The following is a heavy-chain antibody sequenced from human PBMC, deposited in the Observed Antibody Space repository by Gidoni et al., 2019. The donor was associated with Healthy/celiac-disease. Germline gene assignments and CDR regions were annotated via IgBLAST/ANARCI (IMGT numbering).Heavy chain of an antibody. J-gene: IGHJ4*02. CDR3: ARDRPYYDSSGYYYGFDY. CDR1: GFTFSSYW. D-gene: IGHD3-22*01. CDR2: IKQDGSEK. V-gene: IGHV3-7*01. Sequence: EVQLVESGGGLVQPGGSLRLSCAASGFTFSSYWMSWVRQAPGKGLEWVANIKQDGSEKYYVDSVKGRFTISRDNAKNSLYLQMNSLRAEDTAVYYCARDRPYYDSSGYYYGFDYWGQGTLVTVSS.